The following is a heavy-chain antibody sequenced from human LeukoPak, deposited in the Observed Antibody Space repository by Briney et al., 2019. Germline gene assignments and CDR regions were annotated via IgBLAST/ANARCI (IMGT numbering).Heavy chain of an antibody. CDR2: ISSSSSYT. CDR1: GFTFSSYA. Sequence: GGSLRLSCAASGFTFSSYAMSWVRQAPGKGLEWVSYISSSSSYTNYADSVKGRFTISRDNAKNSLYLQMNSLRAEDTAVYYCARAPHYSNYGPYYYGMDVWGQGTTVTVSS. CDR3: ARAPHYSNYGPYYYGMDV. V-gene: IGHV3-21*05. J-gene: IGHJ6*02. D-gene: IGHD4-11*01.